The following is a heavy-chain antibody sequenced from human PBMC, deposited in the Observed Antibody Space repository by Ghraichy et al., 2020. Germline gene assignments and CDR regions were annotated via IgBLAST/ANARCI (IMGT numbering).Heavy chain of an antibody. CDR1: GFIFRSYA. J-gene: IGHJ4*02. V-gene: IGHV3-23*01. Sequence: ETLSLTCEASGFIFRSYAMTWVRQSPGKGLEWVSTIGARGGNTYYADSVKGRITISRDNSKNTLFLQINSLRADDTAVYYCARKMGVIHLWSSTLISDFFEYWGQGTLVTVSA. D-gene: IGHD3-16*01. CDR3: ARKMGVIHLWSSTLISDFFEY. CDR2: IGARGGNT.